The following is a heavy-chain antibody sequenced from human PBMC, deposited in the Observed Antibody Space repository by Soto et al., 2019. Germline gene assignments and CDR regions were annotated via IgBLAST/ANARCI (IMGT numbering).Heavy chain of an antibody. V-gene: IGHV3-43*01. CDR3: VKVFAVAAADLISWGMDV. J-gene: IGHJ6*02. D-gene: IGHD6-13*01. Sequence: GGSLRLSCAASGFTFDDYTMHWVRQAPGKGLEWVSLISWDGGSTYYADSVKGRFTISRDNSKNFLYLQMNSLRTEVTALFYFVKVFAVAAADLISWGMDVWVQVTTVTVSS. CDR2: ISWDGGST. CDR1: GFTFDDYT.